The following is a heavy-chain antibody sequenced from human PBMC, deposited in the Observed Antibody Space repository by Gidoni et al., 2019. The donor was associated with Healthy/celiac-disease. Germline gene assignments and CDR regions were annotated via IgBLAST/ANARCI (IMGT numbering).Heavy chain of an antibody. J-gene: IGHJ5*02. D-gene: IGHD2-2*02. V-gene: IGHV4-34*01. CDR3: ARIAWCSSTSCYRGVYNWFDP. CDR1: GGSFSGYY. CDR2: INHSGST. Sequence: QVQLQQWGAGLLKPSETLSLTCAVYGGSFSGYYWSWIRQPPGKGLEWIGEINHSGSTNYNPSLKSRVTISVDTSKNQFSLKLSSVTAADTAVYYCARIAWCSSTSCYRGVYNWFDPWGQGTLVTVSS.